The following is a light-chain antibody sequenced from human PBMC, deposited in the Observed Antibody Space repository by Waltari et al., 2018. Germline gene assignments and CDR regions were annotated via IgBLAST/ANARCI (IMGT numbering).Light chain of an antibody. CDR3: QQYYSTPRT. V-gene: IGKV4-1*01. Sequence: DIVMTQSPDSLAVSLGERATINCKSSQSVLYSSNNKNYLAWHQQKPGQPPKLLIYWASTRDSGVPDRFSASGSGTDFTLTINSLQAEDVAVYYCQQYYSTPRTFGQGTKVEIK. CDR1: QSVLYSSNNKNY. CDR2: WAS. J-gene: IGKJ1*01.